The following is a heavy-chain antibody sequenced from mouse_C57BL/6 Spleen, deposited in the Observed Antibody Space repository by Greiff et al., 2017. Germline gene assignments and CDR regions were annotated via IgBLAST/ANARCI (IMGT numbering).Heavy chain of an antibody. CDR3: ARHGDGYDLYYAMDY. D-gene: IGHD2-2*01. V-gene: IGHV5-9*01. CDR1: GFTFSSYT. J-gene: IGHJ4*01. Sequence: EVKLVESGGGLVKPGGSLKLSCAASGFTFSSYTMSWVRQTPEKRLEWVATISGGGGNTYYPDSVKGRFTISRDNAKNTLYLQMSSLRSEDTALYYCARHGDGYDLYYAMDYWGQGTSVTVSS. CDR2: ISGGGGNT.